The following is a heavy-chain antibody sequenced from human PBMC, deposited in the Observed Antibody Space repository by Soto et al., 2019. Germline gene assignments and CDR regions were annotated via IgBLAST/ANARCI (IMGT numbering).Heavy chain of an antibody. V-gene: IGHV3-21*01. J-gene: IGHJ6*02. D-gene: IGHD6-19*01. CDR3: ARDPTAGTFGMDV. Sequence: GGSLRLSCAASGFTFSSYSMSWVRQAPGKGLEWVSSISSSSSYIYYADSVKGRFTISRDNAKNSLYLQMNSLRAEDTAVYYCARDPTAGTFGMDVWGQGTTVTVSS. CDR1: GFTFSSYS. CDR2: ISSSSSYI.